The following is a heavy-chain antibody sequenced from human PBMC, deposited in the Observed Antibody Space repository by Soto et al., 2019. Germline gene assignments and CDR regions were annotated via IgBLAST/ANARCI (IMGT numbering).Heavy chain of an antibody. J-gene: IGHJ5*02. V-gene: IGHV4-34*01. CDR1: GGSFSGYY. CDR3: ARGARTAVPYNWFDP. D-gene: IGHD6-19*01. Sequence: SETLSLTCAVYGGSFSGYYWSWIRQPPGKGLEWIGEINHSGSTNYNPSLKSRVTISVDTSKNQFSLKLSSVTAADTAVYYCARGARTAVPYNWFDPWGQGTLVTVSS. CDR2: INHSGST.